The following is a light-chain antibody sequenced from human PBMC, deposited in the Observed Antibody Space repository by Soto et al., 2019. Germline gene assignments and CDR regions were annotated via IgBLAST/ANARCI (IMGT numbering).Light chain of an antibody. V-gene: IGLV2-14*01. CDR3: SLYTSSRTRNVV. CDR1: SSDVGGYNY. J-gene: IGLJ2*01. Sequence: QSVLTQPASVSGSPGQSITLSCTGTSSDVGGYNYVSWYQQHPGKAPKLMIYEVSNRPSGVSNRFSGSKSGNTASLTISGLQAEDEADYYCSLYTSSRTRNVVFCGGTKLTVL. CDR2: EVS.